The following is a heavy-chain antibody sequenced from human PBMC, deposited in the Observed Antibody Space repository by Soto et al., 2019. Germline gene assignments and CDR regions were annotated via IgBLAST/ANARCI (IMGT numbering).Heavy chain of an antibody. CDR3: ESPPYSSPTV. CDR2: ISSSGSMI. D-gene: IGHD6-13*01. CDR1: GFTFSDCY. J-gene: IGHJ4*02. Sequence: QVHLVESGGGLVRPGGSLRLSCAASGFTFSDCYMSWIRQAPGKGLEWVSYISSSGSMIYYADAVKGRFTISRDNTKNSLYLQMNSMRPEDTAVYYCESPPYSSPTVWGQGTLVTVSS. V-gene: IGHV3-11*01.